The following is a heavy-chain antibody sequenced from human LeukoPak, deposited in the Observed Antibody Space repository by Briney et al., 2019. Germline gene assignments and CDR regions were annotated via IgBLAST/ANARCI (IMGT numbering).Heavy chain of an antibody. D-gene: IGHD6-6*01. CDR3: AKGKGYSSSSSDH. J-gene: IGHJ5*02. V-gene: IGHV3-23*01. CDR2: ISGSDGST. CDR1: GFTFNSHA. Sequence: GGSLRLSCAASGFTFNSHAMNWVRQAPGKGLEWVSAISGSDGSTYYADSVKGRFTISRDNSKNTLYLQMNSLRAEGTAVYHCAKGKGYSSSSSDHWGQGTLVTVSS.